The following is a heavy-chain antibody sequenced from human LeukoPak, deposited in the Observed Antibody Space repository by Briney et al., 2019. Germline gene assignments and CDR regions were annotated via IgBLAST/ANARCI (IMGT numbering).Heavy chain of an antibody. D-gene: IGHD6-19*01. CDR1: GYSFTSYR. J-gene: IGHJ4*02. CDR2: IYPGDSDT. CDR3: ARCTSGWPLDY. Sequence: AESLQISCPGSGYSFTSYRIGWVRPVTRKGLEWMGIIYPGDSDTRYSPSFQGHVTISADKSISTAYLQWSSLRASDTAMYYCARCTSGWPLDYWGQGTLVSVSS. V-gene: IGHV5-51*01.